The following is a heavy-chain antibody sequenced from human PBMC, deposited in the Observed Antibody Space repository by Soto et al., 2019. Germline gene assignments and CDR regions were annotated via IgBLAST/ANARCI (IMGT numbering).Heavy chain of an antibody. CDR3: ARGQQWLVGVRGKFDY. CDR1: GFTFSSYA. CDR2: ISCDGSNK. V-gene: IGHV3-30-3*01. Sequence: PGGSLRLSCAASGFTFSSYAMHWVRQAPGKGLEWVAVISCDGSNKYYADSVKGRFTISRDNSKNTLYLQMNSLRAEDTAVYYCARGQQWLVGVRGKFDYWGQGTLVTVSS. J-gene: IGHJ4*02. D-gene: IGHD6-19*01.